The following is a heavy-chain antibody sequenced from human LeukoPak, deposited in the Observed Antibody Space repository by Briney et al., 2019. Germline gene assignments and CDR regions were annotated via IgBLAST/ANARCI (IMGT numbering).Heavy chain of an antibody. CDR1: GGSINSGSYY. J-gene: IGHJ4*02. CDR3: AGRGRTGSTFDY. CDR2: LFYTGST. Sequence: SETLSLTCTVSGGSINSGSYYWGFIRQPPGKGLEWIGSLFYTGSTYYNPSLESRVTISADTSKNQFSLKLNSVTAADTAVYYCAGRGRTGSTFDYWGQGTLVTVSS. D-gene: IGHD1-1*01. V-gene: IGHV4-39*01.